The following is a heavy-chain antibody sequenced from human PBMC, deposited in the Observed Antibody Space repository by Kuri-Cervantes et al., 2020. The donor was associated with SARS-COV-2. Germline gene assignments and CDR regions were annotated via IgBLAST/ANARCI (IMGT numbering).Heavy chain of an antibody. Sequence: SVKVSCKAYGYSFTTYTVSWVRQAPGQGLEWMGRIIPILGIANYAQKFQGRVTITADKSTSTAYMELSSLRSEDTAVYYCARGRGVIISALGYWGQGTLVTVSS. V-gene: IGHV1-69*02. J-gene: IGHJ4*02. D-gene: IGHD3-10*01. CDR1: GYSFTTYT. CDR2: IIPILGIA. CDR3: ARGRGVIISALGY.